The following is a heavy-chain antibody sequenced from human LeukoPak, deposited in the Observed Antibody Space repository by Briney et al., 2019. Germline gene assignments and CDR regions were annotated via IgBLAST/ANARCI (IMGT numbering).Heavy chain of an antibody. Sequence: GGSLRLSCAASGFTFSDYYTSWIRQAPGKGLEWVSYICDSGRTIYYAVSVKARFTISRHNAKNSVYLQMKNLSPEHTAVSYCARDRLGDYDHSGYYDKWGQGTLVTVSS. V-gene: IGHV3-11*01. CDR3: ARDRLGDYDHSGYYDK. CDR1: GFTFSDYY. J-gene: IGHJ4*02. CDR2: ICDSGRTI. D-gene: IGHD3-22*01.